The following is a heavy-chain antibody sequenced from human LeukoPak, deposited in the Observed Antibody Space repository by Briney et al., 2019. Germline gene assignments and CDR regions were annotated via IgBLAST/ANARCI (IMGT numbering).Heavy chain of an antibody. D-gene: IGHD3-10*01. CDR2: LYSGGGT. Sequence: TGGSLRLSCAASGFTVSSNHVSWVRQARGKGLEWVSVLYSGGGTYYADSVKGRFTISRDNSKNTLYLQMNSLRVEDTAVYYCARDRGFNWGQGTLVTVSS. CDR1: GFTVSSNH. J-gene: IGHJ4*02. CDR3: ARDRGFN. V-gene: IGHV3-66*01.